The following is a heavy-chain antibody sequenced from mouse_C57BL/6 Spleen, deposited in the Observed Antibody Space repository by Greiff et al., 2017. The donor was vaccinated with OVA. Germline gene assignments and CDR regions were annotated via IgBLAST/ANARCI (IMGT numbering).Heavy chain of an antibody. CDR1: GFTFSSYG. CDR2: ISSGGSYT. Sequence: EVKLQESGGDLVKPGGSLKLSCAASGFTFSSYGMSWVRQTPDKRLEWVATISSGGSYTYYPDSVKGRFTISRDNAKNTLYLQMSSLKSEDTAMYYCARHSYSNYYFDYWGQGTTLTVSS. D-gene: IGHD2-5*01. CDR3: ARHSYSNYYFDY. V-gene: IGHV5-6*01. J-gene: IGHJ2*01.